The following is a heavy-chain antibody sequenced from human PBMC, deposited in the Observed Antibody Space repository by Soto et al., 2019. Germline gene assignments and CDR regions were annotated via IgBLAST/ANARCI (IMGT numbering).Heavy chain of an antibody. J-gene: IGHJ6*02. D-gene: IGHD3-9*01. CDR1: GASISGSTSY. Sequence: QLQLQESGPGLMKPSETLSLNCTVSGASISGSTSYWGWIRQPPGKGLEWIGKIHYSGSTYYSPSLKSRVTLPVDTSKNQSSLRLSSVTAADTAVYYCARHLMTGPYNYYCNGMDVWGPGTTVTVS. CDR2: IHYSGST. V-gene: IGHV4-39*01. CDR3: ARHLMTGPYNYYCNGMDV.